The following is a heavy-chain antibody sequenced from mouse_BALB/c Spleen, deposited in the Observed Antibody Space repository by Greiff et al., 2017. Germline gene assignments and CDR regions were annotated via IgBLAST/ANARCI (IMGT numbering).Heavy chain of an antibody. CDR2: IWGDGST. V-gene: IGHV2-6-7*01. D-gene: IGHD3-1*01. CDR1: GFSLTGYG. Sequence: VKLVESGPGLVAPSQSLSITCTVSGFSLTGYGVNWVRQPPGKGLEWLGMIWGDGSTDYNSALKSRLSISKDNSKSQVFLKMNSLQTDDTARYYCARDKVNSSGYYYYAMDYWGQGTSVTVSS. CDR3: ARDKVNSSGYYYYAMDY. J-gene: IGHJ4*01.